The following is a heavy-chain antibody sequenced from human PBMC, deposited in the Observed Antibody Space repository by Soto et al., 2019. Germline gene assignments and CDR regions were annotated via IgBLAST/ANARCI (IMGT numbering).Heavy chain of an antibody. J-gene: IGHJ4*01. D-gene: IGHD4-17*01. CDR3: AREDNYADNGLDH. Sequence: QVQLVESGGGVVRPGRSLRLSCAATGFSFSTHGMHWVRQAPGKGLEWVAVIVNDGSEQDYSDSVKGRITISRDNSKNSLYLEMNNWRSEAAAVDYCAREDNYADNGLDHWGHGIRVTVSS. V-gene: IGHV3-33*01. CDR2: IVNDGSEQ. CDR1: GFSFSTHG.